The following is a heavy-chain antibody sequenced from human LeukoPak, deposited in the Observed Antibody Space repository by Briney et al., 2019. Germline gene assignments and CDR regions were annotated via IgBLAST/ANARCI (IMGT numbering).Heavy chain of an antibody. CDR1: GGSFSGYY. CDR2: INHSGST. Sequence: PSETLSLTCAVYGGSFSGYYWNWVRQPPGKELDWIGEINHSGSTNYNPSLKSRVTISVDTSKNQFSLKLSSVTAADTAVYYCARGRRVGATEGDLDYWGQGTLVTVSS. J-gene: IGHJ4*02. CDR3: ARGRRVGATEGDLDY. D-gene: IGHD1-26*01. V-gene: IGHV4-34*01.